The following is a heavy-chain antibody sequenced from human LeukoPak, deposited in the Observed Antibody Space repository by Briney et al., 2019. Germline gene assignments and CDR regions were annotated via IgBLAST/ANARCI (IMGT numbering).Heavy chain of an antibody. Sequence: SQTLSLTCTVSGGSLSSYYWGWIRPPPGKGLEWIGYIYYSGSTHNNTSLKRGVTISVDTSKNQFSLKLSSVTAADTAVYYCASWSSSSLYFDYWGQGTLVTVSS. CDR3: ASWSSSSLYFDY. J-gene: IGHJ4*02. CDR1: GGSLSSYY. D-gene: IGHD6-6*01. V-gene: IGHV4-59*01. CDR2: IYYSGST.